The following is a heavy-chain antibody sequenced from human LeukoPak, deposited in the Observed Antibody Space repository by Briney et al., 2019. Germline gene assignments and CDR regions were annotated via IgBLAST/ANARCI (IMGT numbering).Heavy chain of an antibody. D-gene: IGHD6-19*01. V-gene: IGHV1-69*05. CDR2: IIPIFGTA. CDR3: ARGENRYTNGWEIDY. Sequence: SVKVSCKASGGTFSSYAISWVRQAPGQGLEWMGGIIPIFGTANYAQKFQGRVTITTDESTSTAYMGLSSLRSEDTAVYYCARGENRYTNGWEIDYWGQGTLVTVSS. J-gene: IGHJ4*02. CDR1: GGTFSSYA.